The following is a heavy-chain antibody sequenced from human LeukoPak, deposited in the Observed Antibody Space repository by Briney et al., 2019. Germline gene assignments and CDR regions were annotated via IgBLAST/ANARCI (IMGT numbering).Heavy chain of an antibody. V-gene: IGHV5-51*01. J-gene: IGHJ3*02. CDR2: IYPGDSDT. CDR3: ARLAGIVVVVAATDDAFDI. CDR1: GYSFTGYW. Sequence: GESLKISCKGSGYSFTGYWIGWVRQMPGKGLEWMGIIYPGDSDTRYSPSFQGQVTISADKSISTAYLQWSSLKASDTAMYYCARLAGIVVVVAATDDAFDIWGQGTMVTVSS. D-gene: IGHD2-15*01.